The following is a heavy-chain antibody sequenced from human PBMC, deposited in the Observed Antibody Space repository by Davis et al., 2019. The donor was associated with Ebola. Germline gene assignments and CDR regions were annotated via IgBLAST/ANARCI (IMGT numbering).Heavy chain of an antibody. CDR2: INHSGST. CDR1: GGSFSGYY. D-gene: IGHD3-10*01. CDR3: ARGGDGPFDY. V-gene: IGHV4-34*01. J-gene: IGHJ4*02. Sequence: SETLSLTCAVYGGSFSGYYWSWIRQPPGKGLEWIGEINHSGSTNYNPSLKSRATISVDTSKNQFSLKLSSVTAADTAVYYCARGGDGPFDYWGQGTLVTVSS.